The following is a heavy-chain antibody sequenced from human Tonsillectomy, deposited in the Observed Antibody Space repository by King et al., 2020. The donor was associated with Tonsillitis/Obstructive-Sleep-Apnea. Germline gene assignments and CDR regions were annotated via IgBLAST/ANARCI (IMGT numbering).Heavy chain of an antibody. D-gene: IGHD3-9*01. CDR2: ISSSSGYT. CDR3: AKSPLRYVAVISYYMDV. Sequence: VQLVESGGGLVKPGGSLRLSCTASGFTFSDNYMTWIRQAPGKGLEWVSDISSSSGYTNYADSVKGRFTISRDNAKNSLYLQMDSLRAEDTAVYYCAKSPLRYVAVISYYMDVWGKGTTVTVSS. V-gene: IGHV3-11*05. CDR1: GFTFSDNY. J-gene: IGHJ6*03.